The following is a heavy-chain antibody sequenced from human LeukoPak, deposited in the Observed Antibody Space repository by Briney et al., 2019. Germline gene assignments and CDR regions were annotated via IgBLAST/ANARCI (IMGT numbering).Heavy chain of an antibody. Sequence: GGSLRLSCAAAGFTFRSYAMNWVRQGPGKGLEWVSTMGASDAGTYYADSVKGRFTISRDNSKNTLYLQMNSLRAEDTAVYYCAKGSAVADIYFDYWGQGTLVTVSS. CDR3: AKGSAVADIYFDY. CDR1: GFTFRSYA. D-gene: IGHD6-19*01. CDR2: MGASDAGT. V-gene: IGHV3-23*01. J-gene: IGHJ4*02.